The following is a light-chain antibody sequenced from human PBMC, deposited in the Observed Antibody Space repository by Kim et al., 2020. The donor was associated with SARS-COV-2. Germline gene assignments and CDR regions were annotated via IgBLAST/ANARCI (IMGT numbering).Light chain of an antibody. CDR1: HSVSTN. J-gene: IGKJ2*01. Sequence: EIVMTQSPVTLSVSPGERATLSCRASHSVSTNLAWYQQKPGQAPRLLIYDASTRATDIPTRFSGSGSGTEFTLTISSLQSEDFAIYYCHQYNDWPPGDTFGQGTKLEIK. CDR3: HQYNDWPPGDT. CDR2: DAS. V-gene: IGKV3-15*01.